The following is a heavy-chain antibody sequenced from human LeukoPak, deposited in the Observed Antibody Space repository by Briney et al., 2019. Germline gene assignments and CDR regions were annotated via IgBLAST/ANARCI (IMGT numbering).Heavy chain of an antibody. CDR3: ARDYYYDSSGYLDY. Sequence: ASVKVSFKASGYTFTVYYMHWVRQAPGQGLEWMGWINPNSGGTNYAQKFQGRVTMTRDTSISTAYMELSRLRSDDTAVYYCARDYYYDSSGYLDYWGQGTLVTVSS. D-gene: IGHD3-22*01. CDR1: GYTFTVYY. V-gene: IGHV1-2*02. CDR2: INPNSGGT. J-gene: IGHJ4*02.